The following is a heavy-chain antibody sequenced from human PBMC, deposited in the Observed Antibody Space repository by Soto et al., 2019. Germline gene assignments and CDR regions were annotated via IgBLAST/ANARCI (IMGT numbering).Heavy chain of an antibody. J-gene: IGHJ4*02. CDR1: GFSFTSYS. CDR2: INAGRGKT. V-gene: IGHV1-3*01. D-gene: IGHD4-17*01. CDR3: ARWIDNGYFDY. Sequence: QGQLVQSGAEVKKPGASVKVSCGTSGFSFTSYSFHWVRQAPAQGLQWMGWINAGRGKTKYSQQFQGRVTFTWDTSANTVYTELSRLTSEDTSVFYCARWIDNGYFDYWGQGTLVTVSA.